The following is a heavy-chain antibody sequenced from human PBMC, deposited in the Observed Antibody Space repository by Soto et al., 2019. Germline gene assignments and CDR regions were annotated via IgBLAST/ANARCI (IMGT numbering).Heavy chain of an antibody. D-gene: IGHD2-2*01. CDR3: AREVPNIQYQLLSFRRMDV. J-gene: IGHJ6*02. CDR1: GYTFTTYG. Sequence: ASVKVSCKASGYTFTTYGISWVRQAPGQGLEWLGWINTHNGNTNYAQNLQGRVIMTADTSTSTAYMELRSLRSDDTAVYYCAREVPNIQYQLLSFRRMDVWGQGTTVTVSS. CDR2: INTHNGNT. V-gene: IGHV1-18*01.